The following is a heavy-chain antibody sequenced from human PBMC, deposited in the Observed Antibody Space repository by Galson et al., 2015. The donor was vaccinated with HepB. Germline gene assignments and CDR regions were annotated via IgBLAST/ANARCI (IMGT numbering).Heavy chain of an antibody. CDR1: GFTFSTYA. CDR3: ARDEDYHLSNIYYDAFEF. J-gene: IGHJ3*01. D-gene: IGHD2/OR15-2a*01. CDR2: FGGTSRDST. Sequence: SLRLSCAASGFTFSTYAMSWVRQAPGKGLEWVSGFGGTSRDSTFYADSVKGRFIISRDNSKNALYLQMSDLRAEDTAIYYCARDEDYHLSNIYYDAFEFWGRGTMVTVSS. V-gene: IGHV3-23*01.